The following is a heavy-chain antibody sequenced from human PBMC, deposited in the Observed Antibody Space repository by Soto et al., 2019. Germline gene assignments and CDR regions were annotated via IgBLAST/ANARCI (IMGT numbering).Heavy chain of an antibody. V-gene: IGHV3-66*01. CDR2: ISSSGST. CDR3: ARAPYDILTGYPPYFDY. Sequence: SGGSLRLSCAASGFTFSDYYMSWIRQAPGKGLEWVSCISSSGSTYYADSVKGRFTISRDNSKNTLYLQMNSLRAEDTAVYYCARAPYDILTGYPPYFDYWGQGTLVTVSS. J-gene: IGHJ4*02. D-gene: IGHD3-9*01. CDR1: GFTFSDYY.